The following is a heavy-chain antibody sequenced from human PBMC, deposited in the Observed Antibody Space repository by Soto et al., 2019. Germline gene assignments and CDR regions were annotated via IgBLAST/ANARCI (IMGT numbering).Heavy chain of an antibody. Sequence: QVQLVQSGAEVRKPGASVTVSCRSSGDSFNDYYIHWVRHAPGQGFEWMGWINPNGGVTKYAQKFQGWVSMTRDTSIRTVYMQLSRPRYDDTAVYYWARESGGATATLDYYYFYMDVWGTGTTVTVSS. CDR1: GDSFNDYY. CDR2: INPNGGVT. CDR3: ARESGGATATLDYYYFYMDV. V-gene: IGHV1-2*04. D-gene: IGHD5-12*01. J-gene: IGHJ6*03.